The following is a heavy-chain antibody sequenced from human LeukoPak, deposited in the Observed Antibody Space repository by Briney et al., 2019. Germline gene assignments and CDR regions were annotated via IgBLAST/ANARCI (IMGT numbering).Heavy chain of an antibody. CDR3: ARQIDGFGEFDYFDY. D-gene: IGHD3-10*01. Sequence: SETLSLTCTVSGGSISSYYWSWIRQPAGKGLEWIGRNYISGSTNYNPSLKSRVTMSVDTSKNQFSLKLSSVTAADTAVYYCARQIDGFGEFDYFDYWGQGTLVTVSS. J-gene: IGHJ4*02. V-gene: IGHV4-4*07. CDR2: NYISGST. CDR1: GGSISSYY.